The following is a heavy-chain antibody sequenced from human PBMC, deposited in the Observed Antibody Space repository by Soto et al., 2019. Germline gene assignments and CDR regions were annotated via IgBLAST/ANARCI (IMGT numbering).Heavy chain of an antibody. CDR2: IYDRRST. J-gene: IGHJ3*02. CDR3: VFTQEFCSGCSCPLGGANAYAI. V-gene: IGHV4-59*04. Sequence: SETLSLSCTVSGGSISSYYWSWIRQPPGKGLKWIGEIYDRRSTNYNPSNKSRVTISVDTSKNQFSLKMSSVTAADTAVFYCVFTQEFCSGCSCPLGGANAYAIWEQGTMVTGYS. D-gene: IGHD2-15*01. CDR1: GGSISSYY.